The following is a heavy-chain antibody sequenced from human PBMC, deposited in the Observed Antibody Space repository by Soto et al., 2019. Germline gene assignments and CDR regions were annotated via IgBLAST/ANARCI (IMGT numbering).Heavy chain of an antibody. CDR1: GFTFSSYA. CDR3: AKDFGRFGELLYFDY. Sequence: GGSLRLSCAASGFTFSSYAMSWVRQAPGKGLEWVSAISGSGGSTYYADSVKGRFTISRDKSKNTLYLQMNSLRAEDTAVYYCAKDFGRFGELLYFDYWGQGTLVTVSS. J-gene: IGHJ4*02. V-gene: IGHV3-23*01. D-gene: IGHD3-10*01. CDR2: ISGSGGST.